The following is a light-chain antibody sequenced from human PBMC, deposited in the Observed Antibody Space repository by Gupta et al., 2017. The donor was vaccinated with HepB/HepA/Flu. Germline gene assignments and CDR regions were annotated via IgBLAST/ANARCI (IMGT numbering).Light chain of an antibody. J-gene: IGKJ2*04. V-gene: IGKV1-39*01. Sequence: DIQMTQSPSSLSASVGDRVTITCRASQSISSYLNWYQQKPGKAPKLLIYAASSLQSGVPSRFSGSGSGTDFTLTISRLQPEDFATYYCQQRYSAPCSFGQGTKLGIK. CDR1: QSISSY. CDR2: AAS. CDR3: QQRYSAPCS.